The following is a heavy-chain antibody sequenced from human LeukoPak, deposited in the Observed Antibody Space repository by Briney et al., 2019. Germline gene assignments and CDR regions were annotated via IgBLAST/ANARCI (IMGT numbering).Heavy chain of an antibody. V-gene: IGHV3-48*01. CDR3: ARGATTGRGAFDI. D-gene: IGHD1-1*01. CDR2: ISSSSSTI. CDR1: GFTFSSYN. Sequence: GGSLRLSCAASGFTFSSYNMNWVRQAPGKGLEWVSYISSSSSTIYYAGSVKGRFTISRDNAKNSLYLQMNSLRAEDTAVYYCARGATTGRGAFDIWGQGTMVTVSS. J-gene: IGHJ3*02.